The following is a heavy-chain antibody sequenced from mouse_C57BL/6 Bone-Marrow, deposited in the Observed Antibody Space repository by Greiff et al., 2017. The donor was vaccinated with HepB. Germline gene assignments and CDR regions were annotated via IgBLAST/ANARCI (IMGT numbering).Heavy chain of an antibody. CDR3: ARASYAMDY. CDR2: IDPSDSYT. Sequence: QVQLQQPGAELVRPGTSVKLSCKASGYTFTSYWMHWVKQRPGQGLEWIGVIDPSDSYTNYNQKFKGKATLTVDTSSSTAYMQLSSLTSEDSAVYYCARASYAMDYWGQGTSVTVSS. D-gene: IGHD6-1*01. J-gene: IGHJ4*01. V-gene: IGHV1-59*01. CDR1: GYTFTSYW.